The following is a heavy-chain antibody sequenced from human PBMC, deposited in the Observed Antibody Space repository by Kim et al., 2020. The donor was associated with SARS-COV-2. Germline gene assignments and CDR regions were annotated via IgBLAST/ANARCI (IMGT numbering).Heavy chain of an antibody. V-gene: IGHV3-30-3*02. D-gene: IGHD6-19*01. J-gene: IGHJ5*02. CDR3: AKDLGVAGTGWFDP. Sequence: AHSGKGRFTISRDNSKNTLYLQMNSLRADDTAVYYCAKDLGVAGTGWFDPWGQGTLVTVSS.